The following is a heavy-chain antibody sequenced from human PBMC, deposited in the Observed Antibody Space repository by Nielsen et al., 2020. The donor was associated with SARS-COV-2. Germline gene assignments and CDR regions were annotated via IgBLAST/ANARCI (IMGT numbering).Heavy chain of an antibody. V-gene: IGHV4-34*01. CDR3: ARHQGADYGDYERFAFDI. D-gene: IGHD4-17*01. CDR1: GGSFSGYY. J-gene: IGHJ3*02. Sequence: SETLSLTCAVYGGSFSGYYWSWIRQPPGKGLEWIGEINHSGSTNYNPSLKSRVTISVDTSKNQFSLKLSSVTAADTAVYYCARHQGADYGDYERFAFDIWGQGTMVTVSS. CDR2: INHSGST.